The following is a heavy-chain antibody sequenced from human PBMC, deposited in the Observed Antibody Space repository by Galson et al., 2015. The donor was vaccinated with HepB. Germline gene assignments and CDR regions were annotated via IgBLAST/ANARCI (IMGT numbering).Heavy chain of an antibody. CDR1: GDSVSSNSAA. Sequence: CAISGDSVSSNSAAWNWIRQSPSRGLEWLGRTYYRSKWYNDYAVSVKSRITINPDTSKNQFSLQLNSVTPEDAAVYYCARYCSSTSCYHYYYYGMDVWGQGTTVTVSS. CDR2: TYYRSKWYN. CDR3: ARYCSSTSCYHYYYYGMDV. D-gene: IGHD2-2*01. V-gene: IGHV6-1*01. J-gene: IGHJ6*02.